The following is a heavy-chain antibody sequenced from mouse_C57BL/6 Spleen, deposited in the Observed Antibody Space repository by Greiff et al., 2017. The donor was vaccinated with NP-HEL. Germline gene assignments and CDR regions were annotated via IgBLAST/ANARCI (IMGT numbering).Heavy chain of an antibody. J-gene: IGHJ3*01. V-gene: IGHV1-50*01. D-gene: IGHD3-2*02. CDR2: IDPSDSYT. CDR1: GYTFTSYW. Sequence: VQLQQPGAELVKPGASVKLSCKASGYTFTSYWMQWVKQRPGQGLEWIGEIDPSDSYTNYNQKFKGKATLTVDTSSSTAYMQLSSLTSEDSAVYYCASETAQARRFAYWGQGTLVTVSA. CDR3: ASETAQARRFAY.